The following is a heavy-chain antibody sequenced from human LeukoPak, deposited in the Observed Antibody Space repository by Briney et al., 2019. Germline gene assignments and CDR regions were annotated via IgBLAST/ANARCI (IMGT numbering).Heavy chain of an antibody. D-gene: IGHD3-22*01. J-gene: IGHJ4*02. CDR3: VRSAFHAGSGNYYDY. CDR2: ISSSGSGDNT. V-gene: IGHV3-23*01. Sequence: GGSLRLSCAASGVTLSTYAMSWARQAPGKGLEWVPGISSSGSGDNTYYADSVKGRFTISRDNAENTLYLQMNSLRVEDTAVYYCVRSAFHAGSGNYYDYWGQGTLVTVSS. CDR1: GVTLSTYA.